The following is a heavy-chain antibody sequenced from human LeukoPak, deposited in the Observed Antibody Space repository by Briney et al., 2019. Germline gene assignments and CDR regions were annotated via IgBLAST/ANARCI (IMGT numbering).Heavy chain of an antibody. D-gene: IGHD4-17*01. CDR2: IYYSGST. J-gene: IGHJ3*02. V-gene: IGHV4-39*01. Sequence: SETLSLTCTVSGVSISGSSYYWGWIRQPPGKGLEWIGSIYYSGSTYYNPSLKSRVTISVDTSKNQFSLKLSSVTAADTAVYYCARPTTTDAFDIWGQGTMVTVSS. CDR1: GVSISGSSYY. CDR3: ARPTTTDAFDI.